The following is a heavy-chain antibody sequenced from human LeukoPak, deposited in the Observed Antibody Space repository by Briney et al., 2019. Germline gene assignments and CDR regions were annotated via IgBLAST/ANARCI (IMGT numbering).Heavy chain of an antibody. CDR2: ISGSGGST. D-gene: IGHD3-3*01. CDR3: AKANYDFWSTYYSGYYFDY. Sequence: PGGSLRLSCAASGFTFSTYALTWVRQAPGKGLEWVSSISGSGGSTNYADSVKGRFTISRDNSKNTLYLQMNSLRAEDTAVYYCAKANYDFWSTYYSGYYFDYWGQGTLVTVSS. CDR1: GFTFSTYA. J-gene: IGHJ4*02. V-gene: IGHV3-23*01.